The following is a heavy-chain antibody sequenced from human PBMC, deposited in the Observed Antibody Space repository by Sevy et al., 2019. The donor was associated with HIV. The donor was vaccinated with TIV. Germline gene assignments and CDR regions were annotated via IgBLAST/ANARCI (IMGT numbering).Heavy chain of an antibody. CDR2: FKSKIHGGTT. CDR1: GFIFGDYG. D-gene: IGHD1-26*01. Sequence: GGSLRLSCTASGFIFGDYGMSWVRRAPGKGLEWIAFFKSKIHGGTTENAASVKGRFTISRADSKNIVYLQMSNLKTEDTAVYYCTRWSGSQSIFDYWGQGTLVTVSS. CDR3: TRWSGSQSIFDY. J-gene: IGHJ4*02. V-gene: IGHV3-49*04.